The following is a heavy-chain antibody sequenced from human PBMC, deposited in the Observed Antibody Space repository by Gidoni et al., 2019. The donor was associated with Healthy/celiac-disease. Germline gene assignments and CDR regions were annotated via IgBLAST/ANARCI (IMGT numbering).Heavy chain of an antibody. CDR1: GGSISSSSYY. J-gene: IGHJ5*02. CDR3: ASSSIAAREFDP. D-gene: IGHD6-6*01. V-gene: IGHV4-39*01. Sequence: QLQLQESGPGLVKPSETLSLTCTVSGGSISSSSYYWGWIRQPPGKGLEWIGSIYYSGSTYYNPSLKSRVTISVDTSKNQFSLKLSSVTAADTAVYYCASSSIAAREFDPWGQGTLVTVSS. CDR2: IYYSGST.